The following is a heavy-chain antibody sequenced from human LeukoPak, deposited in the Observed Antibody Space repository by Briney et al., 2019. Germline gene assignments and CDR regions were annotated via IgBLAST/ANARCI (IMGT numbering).Heavy chain of an antibody. V-gene: IGHV3-23*01. CDR3: AKVRLRSATAVPTGLFDY. CDR2: ISGSGGST. D-gene: IGHD2-21*02. CDR1: GFTFSSYA. J-gene: IGHJ4*02. Sequence: GGSLRLSCAASGFTFSSYAMSWVRQAPGKGLEWVSAISGSGGSTYYADSVKGRFTISRDNSKNTLYLQMNSLRAEDTAVYYCAKVRLRSATAVPTGLFDYWGQGTLVTVSS.